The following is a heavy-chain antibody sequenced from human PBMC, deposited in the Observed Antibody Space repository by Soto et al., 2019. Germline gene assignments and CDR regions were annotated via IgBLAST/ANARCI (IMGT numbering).Heavy chain of an antibody. CDR3: AGGVGRLRPFDY. J-gene: IGHJ4*02. CDR2: IIPIFGTA. Sequence: QVQLVQSGAEVKKPGSSVKVSCKASGGTFSSYAISWVRQAPGQGLEWMGGIIPIFGTANYAQKFQGRVTITAEKSTSTADMELGSLGSEDTAVYYCAGGVGRLRPFDYWGQGTLVTVSS. V-gene: IGHV1-69*06. D-gene: IGHD4-17*01. CDR1: GGTFSSYA.